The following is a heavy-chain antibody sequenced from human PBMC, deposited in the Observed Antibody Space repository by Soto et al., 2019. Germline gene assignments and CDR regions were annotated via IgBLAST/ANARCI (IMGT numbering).Heavy chain of an antibody. D-gene: IGHD6-13*01. V-gene: IGHV4-39*01. CDR2: IYSIGST. J-gene: IGHJ6*02. CDR3: RRSSRYSTDV. CDR1: GGSISSSSY. Sequence: QLQLQESGPGLVKPSETLSLTCTVSGGSISSSSYWGWIRQPPGKGLEWIGSIYSIGSTYYNPSLKSRVTISVDTSTNPFSLKLSSVTAADTAVYYCRRSSRYSTDVWGQGTTVTVSS.